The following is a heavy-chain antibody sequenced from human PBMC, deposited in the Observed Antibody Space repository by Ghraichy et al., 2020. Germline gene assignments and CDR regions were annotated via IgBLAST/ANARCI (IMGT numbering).Heavy chain of an antibody. J-gene: IGHJ4*02. CDR3: GRDAWDI. CDR2: IDLDGSGK. D-gene: IGHD1-26*01. V-gene: IGHV3-7*01. Sequence: XGSLRLSCAASGFSFSSSWMGWVRQAPGKGLEWVATIDLDGSGKYYVDSVKGRFTISRDNAENSVSLQMNRLRIEDSAVYYCGRDAWDIWGQGTLVTVSS. CDR1: GFSFSSSW.